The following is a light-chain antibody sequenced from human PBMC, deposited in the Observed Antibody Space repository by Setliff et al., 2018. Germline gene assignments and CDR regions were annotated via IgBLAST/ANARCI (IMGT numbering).Light chain of an antibody. Sequence: QSALTQPPSVSGAPGQRVTISCSGNSSNIGAGYEXXXXXXXXXXXXXXXXXXXIVRSLGVPDRFSGSKSGTSASLDITGLQADDEADYYCQSYDSSLRYVFGSGTKVTVL. V-gene: IGLV1-40*01. J-gene: IGLJ1*01. CDR1: SSNIGAGYE. CDR2: XXI. CDR3: QSYDSSLRYV.